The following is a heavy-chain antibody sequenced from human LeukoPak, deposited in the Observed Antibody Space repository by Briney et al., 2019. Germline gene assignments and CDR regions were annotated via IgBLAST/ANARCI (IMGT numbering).Heavy chain of an antibody. CDR1: GGSISSYY. J-gene: IGHJ4*02. CDR2: IYYSGST. V-gene: IGHV4-59*08. CDR3: ARLLDYYDSSGYLDY. D-gene: IGHD3-22*01. Sequence: PSETLSLTCTVSGGSISSYYWSWIRQPPGKGLEWIGYIYYSGSTNYNPSLKSRVTISVDTSKNQFSLKLSSVTAADTAVYYCARLLDYYDSSGYLDYWGQGTLVTVSS.